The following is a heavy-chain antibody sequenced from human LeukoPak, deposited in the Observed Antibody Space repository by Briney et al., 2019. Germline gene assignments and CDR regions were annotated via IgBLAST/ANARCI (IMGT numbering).Heavy chain of an antibody. Sequence: SETLSLTCTVSGGSISSGDYYWSWIRQPPGKGLEWIGYIYYSGSTYYSPSLKSRVTISVDTSKNQFSLKLSSVTAADTAVYYCAGTYYYDSSGYPGAWFDPWGQGTLVTVSS. D-gene: IGHD3-22*01. V-gene: IGHV4-30-4*01. CDR1: GGSISSGDYY. CDR2: IYYSGST. J-gene: IGHJ5*02. CDR3: AGTYYYDSSGYPGAWFDP.